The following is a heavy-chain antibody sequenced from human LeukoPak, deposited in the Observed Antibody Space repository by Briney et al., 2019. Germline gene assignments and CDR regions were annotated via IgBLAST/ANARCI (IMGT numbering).Heavy chain of an antibody. J-gene: IGHJ4*02. CDR2: ISYDGSNK. CDR3: ARDTVVVVAATLDY. D-gene: IGHD2-15*01. V-gene: IGHV3-30*04. CDR1: GFTFSSYA. Sequence: GRSLRLSCAASGFTFSSYAMHWVRQAPGKGLEWVAVISYDGSNKYYADSVKGRFTISRDNSKNTLYLQMNSLRAEDTAVYYCARDTVVVVAATLDYWGQGTLVTVSS.